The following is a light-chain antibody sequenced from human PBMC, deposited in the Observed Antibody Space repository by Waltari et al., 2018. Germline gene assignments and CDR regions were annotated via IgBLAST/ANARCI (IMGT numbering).Light chain of an antibody. Sequence: DIVMTQSPDSLAVSLGERATLTCKSSQSVLHTSNNKNFLSWYQQKPGQPPKLLIYWASTRQSGVPDRFSGSGSGTDFTLTISSLQTEDVAVYYCQQYYTTPLTFGGGTKVEIK. CDR3: QQYYTTPLT. V-gene: IGKV4-1*01. CDR1: QSVLHTSNNKNF. CDR2: WAS. J-gene: IGKJ4*01.